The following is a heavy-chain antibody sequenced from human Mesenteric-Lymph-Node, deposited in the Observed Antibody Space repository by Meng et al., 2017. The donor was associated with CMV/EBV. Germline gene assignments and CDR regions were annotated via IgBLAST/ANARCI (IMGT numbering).Heavy chain of an antibody. CDR3: ARTYDILKDAMDV. V-gene: IGHV1-2*02. CDR1: GYIFTDYY. J-gene: IGHJ6*02. D-gene: IGHD3-9*01. Sequence: ASVKVSCKASGYIFTDYYIHWVRQAPGQGLEWMGWVNAQSGATNYAQKFQGRVTMTRDTSISTAYLGLSRLSSDDTAVYYCARTYDILKDAMDVWGQGTTVTVSS. CDR2: VNAQSGAT.